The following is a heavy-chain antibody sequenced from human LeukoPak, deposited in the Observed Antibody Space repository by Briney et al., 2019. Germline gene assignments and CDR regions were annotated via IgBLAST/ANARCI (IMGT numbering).Heavy chain of an antibody. CDR2: INPNSGGT. V-gene: IGHV1-2*02. D-gene: IGHD4-17*01. Sequence: GASVKVSCKASGYTFTGYYMHWVRQAPGQGLEWMGWINPNSGGTNYAQKFQGRVTMTRDTSISTAYMELSRLRSDDTAVYYCARDFGPNDYGDYGAVGYWGQGTLVTVSS. CDR3: ARDFGPNDYGDYGAVGY. CDR1: GYTFTGYY. J-gene: IGHJ4*02.